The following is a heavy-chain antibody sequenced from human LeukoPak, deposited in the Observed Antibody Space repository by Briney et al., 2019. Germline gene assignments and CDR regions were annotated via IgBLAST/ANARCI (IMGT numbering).Heavy chain of an antibody. CDR1: GGSISSYY. J-gene: IGHJ2*01. CDR2: IYTSGST. Sequence: SETLSLPCTVSGGSISSYYWSWIRQPAGKGLEWIGRIYTSGSTNYNPSLKSRVTISVDKSKNQFSLKLSSVTAADTAVYYCARDSWGYYYDSSGPFLTVYFDLWGRGTLVTVSS. V-gene: IGHV4-4*07. D-gene: IGHD3-22*01. CDR3: ARDSWGYYYDSSGPFLTVYFDL.